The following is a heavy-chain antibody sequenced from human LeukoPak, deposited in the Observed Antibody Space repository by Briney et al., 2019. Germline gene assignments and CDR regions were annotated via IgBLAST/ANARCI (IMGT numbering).Heavy chain of an antibody. CDR1: GGSISSSSYY. D-gene: IGHD2-8*02. J-gene: IGHJ6*03. Sequence: SETLSLTCTVSGGSISSSSYYWGWIRQPPGKGLEWIGLIYTSGSTNYNPSLKSRVTIPVDTSKNQFSLKLNSVTAADTAVYYCARGRRYCPGANCKTSYYMDVWGKGTTVTVSS. V-gene: IGHV4-61*05. CDR2: IYTSGST. CDR3: ARGRRYCPGANCKTSYYMDV.